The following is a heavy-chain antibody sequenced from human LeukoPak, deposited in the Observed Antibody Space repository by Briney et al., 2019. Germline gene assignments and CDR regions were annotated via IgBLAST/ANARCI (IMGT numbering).Heavy chain of an antibody. V-gene: IGHV3-23*01. CDR3: AKEDARSRAPGQAFHV. CDR1: GFTFSIYS. CDR2: INGGDDYT. Sequence: PGGSLRLSCAPSGFTFSIYSMGWVRQAPGKGLEWVSLINGGDDYTHYADSVKGRLTIRRDNSINMVYLQMSSLRADDTALYYCAKEDARSRAPGQAFHVWGQGTLVTVSS. D-gene: IGHD5-24*01. J-gene: IGHJ3*01.